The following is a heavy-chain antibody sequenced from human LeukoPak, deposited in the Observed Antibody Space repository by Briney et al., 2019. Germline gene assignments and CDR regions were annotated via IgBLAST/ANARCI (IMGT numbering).Heavy chain of an antibody. V-gene: IGHV1-2*02. CDR3: AREEKPYSSGRQPDY. CDR2: INPNSGGT. Sequence: ASVKVSCKASGYTFTGYYMHWVRQAPGQGLEWMGWINPNSGGTNYSQKFQGRVTMTRDTSISTAYMELSRLRSDDTAVYYCAREEKPYSSGRQPDYWGQGTLVTVSS. J-gene: IGHJ4*02. CDR1: GYTFTGYY. D-gene: IGHD6-19*01.